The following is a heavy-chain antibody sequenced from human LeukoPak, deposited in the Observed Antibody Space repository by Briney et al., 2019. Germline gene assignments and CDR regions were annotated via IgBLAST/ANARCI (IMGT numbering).Heavy chain of an antibody. V-gene: IGHV1-24*01. CDR3: SRSEQFPYYMDV. CDR2: VDAEDVET. Sequence: ASLRASPSLALYTLTPLSMHWVRQAPGNGLEWMGGVDAEDVETIYAQKFQGRVTMTENTSTDTAYMELSRLRSEDTAVYYCSRSEQFPYYMDVWGKGTTVTVSS. J-gene: IGHJ6*03. D-gene: IGHD6-19*01. CDR1: LYTLTPLS.